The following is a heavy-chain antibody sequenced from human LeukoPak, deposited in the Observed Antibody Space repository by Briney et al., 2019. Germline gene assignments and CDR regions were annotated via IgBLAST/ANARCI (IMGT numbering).Heavy chain of an antibody. Sequence: PSETLSLTCAVSGGSISSGGYSWSWIRQPPGKGLEWIGYIYHSGSTYYNPSLKSRVTISVDRSKNQFSLKLSSVTAADTAVYYCARATGLRYFDWLSTPPNWFDPWGQGTLVTVSS. CDR1: GGSISSGGYS. V-gene: IGHV4-30-2*01. D-gene: IGHD3-9*01. CDR2: IYHSGST. CDR3: ARATGLRYFDWLSTPPNWFDP. J-gene: IGHJ5*02.